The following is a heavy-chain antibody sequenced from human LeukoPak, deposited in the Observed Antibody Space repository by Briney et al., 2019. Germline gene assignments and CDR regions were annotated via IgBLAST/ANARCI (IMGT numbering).Heavy chain of an antibody. Sequence: SVKVSCKASGGTFSSYAISWVRQAPGQGLEWMGGIIPIFGTANYAQKFQGRVTITADECTSTAYMELSSLRSEDTAVYYCARCYDSSGYYHLYYFDYWGQGTLVTVSS. CDR2: IIPIFGTA. D-gene: IGHD3-22*01. J-gene: IGHJ4*02. CDR1: GGTFSSYA. V-gene: IGHV1-69*13. CDR3: ARCYDSSGYYHLYYFDY.